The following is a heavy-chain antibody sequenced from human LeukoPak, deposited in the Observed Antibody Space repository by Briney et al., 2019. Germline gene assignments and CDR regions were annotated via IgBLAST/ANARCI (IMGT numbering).Heavy chain of an antibody. CDR3: ARVLIVVVPAASNWFDP. V-gene: IGHV4-34*01. CDR2: INHSGST. CDR1: GGSFSGYY. D-gene: IGHD2-2*01. J-gene: IGHJ5*02. Sequence: SETLSLTCAVYGGSFSGYYWSWIRQPPGKGLEWIGEINHSGSTNYNPSLKSRVTISADTSKNQFSLKLSSVTAADTAVYYCARVLIVVVPAASNWFDPWGQGTLVTVSS.